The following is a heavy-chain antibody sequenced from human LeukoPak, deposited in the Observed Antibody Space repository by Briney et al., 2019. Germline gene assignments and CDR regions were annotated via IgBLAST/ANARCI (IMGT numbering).Heavy chain of an antibody. J-gene: IGHJ5*02. V-gene: IGHV6-1*01. CDR3: ERAAHGFPWSDP. D-gene: IGHD2-15*01. CDR2: TYYMSKWNT. Sequence: SQTLSLTCAISGDSVSSNSAAWNWIRQSPSRGLEWLGRTYYMSKWNTQYAVSVESRIIINPDTSKNQFSLQLNSVTPEDTAVYYGERAAHGFPWSDPWGQGTLVTVSS. CDR1: GDSVSSNSAA.